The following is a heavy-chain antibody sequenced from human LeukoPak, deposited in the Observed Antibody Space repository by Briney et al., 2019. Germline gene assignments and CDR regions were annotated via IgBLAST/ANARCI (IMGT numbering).Heavy chain of an antibody. D-gene: IGHD1-1*01. CDR1: GFTFSSCT. J-gene: IGHJ4*02. V-gene: IGHV3-23*01. CDR2: ISISGGST. Sequence: GGSLRLSRAASGFTFSSCTMSWVRQAPGKGLEWVSGISISGGSTYYADSVEGRFTISRDNSKNTLYLQMNGLRAEDTAAYYCATKGTGLSDYWGQGTLVTVSS. CDR3: ATKGTGLSDY.